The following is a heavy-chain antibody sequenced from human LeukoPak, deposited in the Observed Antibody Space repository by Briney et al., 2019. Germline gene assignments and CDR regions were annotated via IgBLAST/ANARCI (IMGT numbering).Heavy chain of an antibody. D-gene: IGHD3-9*01. Sequence: SETLSLTCAVYGGSFSGYYWSYIRQPPGKGLEWIGEISHSGGTNYNPSLKSRLTISVDTSKNQFSLKLNSVTAADTAVYYCASFRWAVGFECWDQGTLVTVSS. CDR1: GGSFSGYY. CDR3: ASFRWAVGFEC. CDR2: ISHSGGT. J-gene: IGHJ4*02. V-gene: IGHV4-34*01.